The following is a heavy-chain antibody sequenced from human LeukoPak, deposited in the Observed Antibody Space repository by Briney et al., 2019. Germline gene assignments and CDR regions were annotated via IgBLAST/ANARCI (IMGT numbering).Heavy chain of an antibody. D-gene: IGHD3-10*01. CDR3: ANLPLLDAFDI. CDR2: ISWNSGSI. J-gene: IGHJ3*02. V-gene: IGHV3-9*01. Sequence: GRSLRLSCAASGFTFDDYARNWVRKVQGKGLEWVPGISWNSGSIGYADSVKGRFTISRDNAKNSLYLQMNSLRAEDTAVYYCANLPLLDAFDIWGQGTMVTVSS. CDR1: GFTFDDYA.